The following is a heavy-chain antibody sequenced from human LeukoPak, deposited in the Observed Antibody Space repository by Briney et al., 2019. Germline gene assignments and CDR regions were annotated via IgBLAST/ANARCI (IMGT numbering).Heavy chain of an antibody. CDR1: GFTFSSYA. CDR3: AKDLYGKGGYFDY. V-gene: IGHV3-23*01. D-gene: IGHD2-2*02. Sequence: PGGSLRLSCAASGFTFSSYAMSWARHAPGKGLECVSAISGSGGRTSYSDSVKGRFTISRDNSKNTLYLQMNRLRAEDTAVYYCAKDLYGKGGYFDYWGQGTLVTVSS. CDR2: ISGSGGRT. J-gene: IGHJ4*02.